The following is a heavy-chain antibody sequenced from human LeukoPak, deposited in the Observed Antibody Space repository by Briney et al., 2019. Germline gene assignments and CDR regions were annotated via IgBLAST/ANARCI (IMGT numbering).Heavy chain of an antibody. D-gene: IGHD3-22*01. CDR1: GGSFSGYY. J-gene: IGHJ4*02. V-gene: IGHV4-34*01. Sequence: SETLPLTCAVYGGSFSGYYWSWIRQPPGKGLEWIGEINHSGSTNYNPSLKSRVTISVDTSKNQFSLKLSSVTAADTAVYYCARMHHYDSSGYGYWGQGTLVTVSS. CDR2: INHSGST. CDR3: ARMHHYDSSGYGY.